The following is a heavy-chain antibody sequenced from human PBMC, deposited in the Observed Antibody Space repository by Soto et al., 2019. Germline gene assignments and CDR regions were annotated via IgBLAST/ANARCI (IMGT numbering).Heavy chain of an antibody. D-gene: IGHD1-26*01. V-gene: IGHV3-23*01. J-gene: IGHJ4*02. CDR3: ARGSYFLLGSTTTRFDD. CDR1: GFTFSRYA. CDR2: ISGSGGST. Sequence: EVQLFESGGGLVQPGGSLRLSCAASGFTFSRYAMSWVRQSPGKGLEWVSAISGSGGSTYYADSVKGRFTISRDNSKNTLYLQMNSLRAEDTAVYYCARGSYFLLGSTTTRFDDWGQGTLVTVSS.